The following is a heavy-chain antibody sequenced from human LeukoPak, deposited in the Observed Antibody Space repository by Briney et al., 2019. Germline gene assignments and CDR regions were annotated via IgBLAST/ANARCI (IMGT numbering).Heavy chain of an antibody. CDR2: IYHSGST. CDR3: ARRYSYGRSYYYYMDV. D-gene: IGHD5-18*01. V-gene: IGHV4-38-2*01. Sequence: SETLSLTCAVSGYSISSGYYWGWIWQPPGKGLEWIGSIYHSGSTYYNPSLKSRVTISVDTSKNQFSLKLSSVTAADTAVCYCARRYSYGRSYYYYMDVWGKGTTVTVSS. J-gene: IGHJ6*03. CDR1: GYSISSGYY.